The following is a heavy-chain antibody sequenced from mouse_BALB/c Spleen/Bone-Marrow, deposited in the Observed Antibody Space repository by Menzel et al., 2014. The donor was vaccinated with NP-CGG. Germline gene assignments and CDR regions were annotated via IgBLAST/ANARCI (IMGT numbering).Heavy chain of an antibody. V-gene: IGHV5-15*02. J-gene: IGHJ1*01. D-gene: IGHD1-1*01. CDR2: ISNLAYSI. Sequence: EVMLVESGGGLVQPGGSRKLSCAASGFTFSDYGMAWVRQAPGKGPEWVAFISNLAYSIYYADTVTGRFTISRENAKNTLYLETSSLRSEDTAMYYCARDQVYYYGSSYGYFDVWGAGTTVTVSS. CDR3: ARDQVYYYGSSYGYFDV. CDR1: GFTFSDYG.